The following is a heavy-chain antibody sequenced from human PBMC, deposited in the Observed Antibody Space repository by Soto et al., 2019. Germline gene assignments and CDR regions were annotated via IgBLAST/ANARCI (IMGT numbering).Heavy chain of an antibody. J-gene: IGHJ6*02. CDR1: GGSISTDHYH. V-gene: IGHV4-30-4*01. Sequence: QVQLQESGPGLVRPSQTLSLTCTVSGGSISTDHYHWTWIRQAPGQGLEWIGYIHYSGSIQFNPSPQSRVSMSVDTSKNLFSLRLSSVTAADTAVYFCAREDDGGDRDYYGLDVWGQGTTVTVSS. CDR2: IHYSGSI. D-gene: IGHD2-21*02. CDR3: AREDDGGDRDYYGLDV.